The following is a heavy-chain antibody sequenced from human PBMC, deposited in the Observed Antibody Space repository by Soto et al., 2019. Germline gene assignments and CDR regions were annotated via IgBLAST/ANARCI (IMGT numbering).Heavy chain of an antibody. J-gene: IGHJ6*02. D-gene: IGHD3-22*01. CDR2: INPNSGGT. CDR1: GYTFTSYP. CDR3: ARDLDSSGLYYYYGMDV. Sequence: GASVKVSCKASGYTFTSYPTHWVRQAPGQGLEWMGWINPNSGGTNYAQKFQGRVTMTRDTSISTAYMELSRLRSDDTAVYYCARDLDSSGLYYYYGMDVWGQGTTVTVSS. V-gene: IGHV1-2*02.